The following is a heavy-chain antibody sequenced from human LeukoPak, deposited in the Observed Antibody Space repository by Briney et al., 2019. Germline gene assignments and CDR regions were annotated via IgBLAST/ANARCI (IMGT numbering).Heavy chain of an antibody. D-gene: IGHD5-12*01. V-gene: IGHV3-7*01. CDR2: IKQDGSEK. J-gene: IGHJ4*02. Sequence: PGGPLRLSCAASGFTFSSYWMSWVRQAPGKGLEWVANIKQDGSEKYYVDSVKGRFTISRDNAKNSLYLQMNSLRAEDTAVYYCARDRYGGYLRPIDYWGQGTLVTVSS. CDR1: GFTFSSYW. CDR3: ARDRYGGYLRPIDY.